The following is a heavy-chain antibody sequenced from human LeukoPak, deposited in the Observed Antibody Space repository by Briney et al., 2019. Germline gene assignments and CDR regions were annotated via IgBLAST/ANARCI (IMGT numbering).Heavy chain of an antibody. CDR3: ARESESSGWYDY. CDR2: ISGGGGST. CDR1: GFMFHDYA. D-gene: IGHD6-19*01. J-gene: IGHJ4*02. Sequence: PGGSLRLSCAGPGFMFHDYAIHWVRQAPGKGLEWVSPISGGGGSTFYADSVKGRFTISRDNSKNSLYLQMNSLRSDDTALYYCARESESSGWYDYWGQGTLVTVSS. V-gene: IGHV3-43*02.